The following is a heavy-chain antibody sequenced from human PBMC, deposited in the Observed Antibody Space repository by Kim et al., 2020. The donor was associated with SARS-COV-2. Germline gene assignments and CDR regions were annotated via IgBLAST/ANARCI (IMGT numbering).Heavy chain of an antibody. J-gene: IGHJ4*02. D-gene: IGHD3-22*01. CDR2: IYYSGST. Sequence: SETLSLTCTVSGGSISSGGYYWSWIRQHPGKGLEWIGYIYYSGSTYYNPSLKSRVTISVDTSKNQFSLKLSSVTAADTAVYYCARIRAGVTMIANSVREVDNWGQGTPVTASS. V-gene: IGHV4-31*03. CDR3: ARIRAGVTMIANSVREVDN. CDR1: GGSISSGGYY.